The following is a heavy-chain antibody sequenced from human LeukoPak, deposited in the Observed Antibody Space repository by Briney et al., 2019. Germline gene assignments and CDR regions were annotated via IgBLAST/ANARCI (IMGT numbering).Heavy chain of an antibody. CDR3: ARDWMDSSGWYEDY. J-gene: IGHJ4*02. CDR2: ISAYNGNT. CDR1: GGTFSSYA. Sequence: ASVKVSCKASGGTFSSYAISWVRQAPGQGLEWMGWISAYNGNTNYAQKLQGRVTMTTDTSTSTAYMELRSLRSDDTAVYYCARDWMDSSGWYEDYWGQGTLVTVSS. V-gene: IGHV1-18*01. D-gene: IGHD6-19*01.